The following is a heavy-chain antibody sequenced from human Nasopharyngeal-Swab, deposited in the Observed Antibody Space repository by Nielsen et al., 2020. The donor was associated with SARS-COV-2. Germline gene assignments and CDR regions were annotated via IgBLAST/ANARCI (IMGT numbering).Heavy chain of an antibody. J-gene: IGHJ4*02. Sequence: SETLSLTCTVSGYSISSGYYWGWIRQPPGKGLEWIGSIYHSGSTYYNSSLKSRATISVDTSKNQFSLKLSSVTAADTAVYYCARGGYSSGWVVYWGQGTLVTVSS. CDR1: GYSISSGYY. D-gene: IGHD6-19*01. V-gene: IGHV4-38-2*02. CDR3: ARGGYSSGWVVY. CDR2: IYHSGST.